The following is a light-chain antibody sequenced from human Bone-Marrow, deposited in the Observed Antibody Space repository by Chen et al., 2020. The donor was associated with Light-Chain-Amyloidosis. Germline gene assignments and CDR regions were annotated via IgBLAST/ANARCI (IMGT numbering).Light chain of an antibody. CDR2: RDT. V-gene: IGLV3-25*03. CDR3: QSADSSGTYEVI. J-gene: IGLJ2*01. CDR1: GLPTNY. Sequence: SYELTQPPSVSVSPGQKARITCSGDGLPTNYAYWYQQKPGQAPVLVIHRDTERPSGISERFSGSSSGTTATLTISGVQAEDEADYHCQSADSSGTYEVIFGGGTKLTVL.